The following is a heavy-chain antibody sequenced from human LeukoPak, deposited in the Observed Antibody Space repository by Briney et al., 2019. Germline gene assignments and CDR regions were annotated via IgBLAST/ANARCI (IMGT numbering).Heavy chain of an antibody. CDR2: ISANNGHT. CDR1: GYTFTTYG. D-gene: IGHD6-13*01. V-gene: IGHV1-18*01. CDR3: ARVEQQLPPYYYMDV. Sequence: ASVKVSCKASGYTFTTYGISWVRQAPGQGLEWMGWISANNGHTNYAQKVQGRVTITRNTSISTAYMELSSLRSEDTAVYYCARVEQQLPPYYYMDVWGKGTTVTVSS. J-gene: IGHJ6*03.